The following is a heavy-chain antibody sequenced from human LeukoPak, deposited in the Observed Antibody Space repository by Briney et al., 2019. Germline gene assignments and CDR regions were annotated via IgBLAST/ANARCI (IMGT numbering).Heavy chain of an antibody. CDR1: GFTFYDHG. Sequence: GGSLRLSCAASGFTFYDHGMSWVRQAPGKGREWGSGVNWDGCSTGYADSGKGRFTSSRDNAKNSLYLQMNSLSAEDTAFYYCTRGAGSGWYFFYTSWGQGPLATVSS. D-gene: IGHD6-19*01. CDR3: TRGAGSGWYFFYTS. J-gene: IGHJ5*02. V-gene: IGHV3-20*04. CDR2: VNWDGCST.